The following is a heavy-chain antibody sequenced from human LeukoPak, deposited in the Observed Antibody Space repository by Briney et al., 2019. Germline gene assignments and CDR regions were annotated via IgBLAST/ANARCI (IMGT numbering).Heavy chain of an antibody. CDR2: IYHSGRS. V-gene: IGHV4-38-2*01. CDR1: GYSISKDYY. Sequence: SETLSLTCVVSGYSISKDYYWGWIRQPPGKGLEWIGNIYHSGRSYYNPSLKSRVTILVDTSKNQFSLKLSSVTAADTAVYYCAKAGTTGIHHWFDPWGQGNLVTVSS. CDR3: AKAGTTGIHHWFDP. D-gene: IGHD1-1*01. J-gene: IGHJ5*02.